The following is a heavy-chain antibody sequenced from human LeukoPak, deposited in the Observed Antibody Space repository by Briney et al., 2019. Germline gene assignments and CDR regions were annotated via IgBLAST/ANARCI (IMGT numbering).Heavy chain of an antibody. D-gene: IGHD3-10*01. Sequence: GGSLRLSCAVSGITLSNYGMSWVRQAPGKGLEWVAGMSDSGGTTKYADSVKGRFTISRDNAKNSLYLQMNSLRAEDTAVYYCARDVWFGELLSAYYYGMDVWGQGTTVTVSS. CDR2: MSDSGGTT. CDR1: GITLSNYG. CDR3: ARDVWFGELLSAYYYGMDV. V-gene: IGHV3-23*01. J-gene: IGHJ6*02.